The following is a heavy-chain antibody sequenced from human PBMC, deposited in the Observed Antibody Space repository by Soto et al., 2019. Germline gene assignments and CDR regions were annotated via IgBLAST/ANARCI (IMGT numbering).Heavy chain of an antibody. Sequence: SETLSLTCTVSGGSISSYYWSWIRQPPGKGLEWIGYIYYSGGTNYNPSLKSRVTISVDTSKNQFSLKLSSVTAADTAVYYCARLRLQPFYYYYGMDVWGQGTSVTVSS. V-gene: IGHV4-59*08. CDR3: ARLRLQPFYYYYGMDV. CDR2: IYYSGGT. CDR1: GGSISSYY. J-gene: IGHJ6*02. D-gene: IGHD1-1*01.